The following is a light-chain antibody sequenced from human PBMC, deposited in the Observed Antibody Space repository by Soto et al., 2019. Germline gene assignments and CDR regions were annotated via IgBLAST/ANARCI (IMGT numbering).Light chain of an antibody. CDR2: GAS. CDR3: QQYGSSPRT. V-gene: IGKV3-20*01. Sequence: EIVLTQSPGTLSLSPGERATLSCRASQSVSSSYLAWYQQKPGQAPRLLIYGASSRATGIPDRFSGSGSGTDFTLTISGLEPEDFAVYYCQQYGSSPRTFGHGTKVDIK. CDR1: QSVSSSY. J-gene: IGKJ1*01.